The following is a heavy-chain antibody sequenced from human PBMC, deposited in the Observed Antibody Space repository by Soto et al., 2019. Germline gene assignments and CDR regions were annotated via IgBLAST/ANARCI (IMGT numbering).Heavy chain of an antibody. CDR1: GFTFSSYS. CDR2: ISSSSSYI. D-gene: IGHD6-13*01. J-gene: IGHJ3*02. CDR3: ARATGSSETGGAFDI. Sequence: EVQLVESGGGLVKPGGSLRLSCAASGFTFSSYSMNWVRQAPGKGLEWVSSISSSSSYIYYADSVKGRFTISRDNAKNSLYLQMNSLRAEDTAVYYCARATGSSETGGAFDIWGQGTKVTVSS. V-gene: IGHV3-21*01.